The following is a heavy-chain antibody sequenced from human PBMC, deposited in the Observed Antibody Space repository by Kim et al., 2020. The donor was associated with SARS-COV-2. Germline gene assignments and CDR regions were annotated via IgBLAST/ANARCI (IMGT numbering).Heavy chain of an antibody. D-gene: IGHD6-19*01. V-gene: IGHV2-5*01. CDR2: IYGNDQK. CDR1: EFSLTTGGVG. Sequence: SGPTLVNPTQTLTLTCVFSEFSLTTGGVGIAWVRQAPGKALEWLALIYGNDQKWFSPSLKRRLTIAKDASSNRVVLTLTNMRPVDAGTYYCAHDSPGLYGFDVWGRRTTVTVSS. J-gene: IGHJ6*02. CDR3: AHDSPGLYGFDV.